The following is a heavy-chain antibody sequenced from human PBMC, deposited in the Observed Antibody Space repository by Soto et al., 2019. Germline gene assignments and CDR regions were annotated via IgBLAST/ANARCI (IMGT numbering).Heavy chain of an antibody. CDR3: ARYDVVITTPPDGMDV. CDR1: GYTFTSYY. V-gene: IGHV1-46*01. CDR2: INPSGGST. D-gene: IGHD3-22*01. Sequence: QVQLVQSGAEVKKPGASVKVSCKASGYTFTSYYMHWVRQAPGQGLEWMGIINPSGGSTSYAQKFQGRVTITRDTSTSTVYMELSSLRSEDTAVYYCARYDVVITTPPDGMDVWGQGTTVTVSS. J-gene: IGHJ6*02.